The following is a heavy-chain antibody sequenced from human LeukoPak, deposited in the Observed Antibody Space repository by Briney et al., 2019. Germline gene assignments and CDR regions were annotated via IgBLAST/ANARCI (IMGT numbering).Heavy chain of an antibody. D-gene: IGHD1-26*01. J-gene: IGHJ4*02. CDR1: GDSVSRNSAA. CDR3: VRGGSYVDH. Sequence: SQTLSLTCNISGDSVSRNSAAWSWIRQSPSRGLEWLGRTYYRSKWYCDYAVSVKSRISINADTSKNQFSLQVNSVTPEDTAAYYCVRGGSYVDHWGQGTLVTVSS. V-gene: IGHV6-1*01. CDR2: TYYRSKWYC.